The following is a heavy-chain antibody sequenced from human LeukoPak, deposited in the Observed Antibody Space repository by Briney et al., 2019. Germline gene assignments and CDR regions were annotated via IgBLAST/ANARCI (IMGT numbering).Heavy chain of an antibody. CDR3: ARHGPKNYRLMTPGFDI. CDR2: INHSGST. V-gene: IGHV4-34*01. D-gene: IGHD5-24*01. CDR1: GGSFSGYY. J-gene: IGHJ3*02. Sequence: ASETLSLTCAVYGGSFSGYYWSWIRQPPGKGLEWIGEINHSGSTNYNPSLKSRVTISVDTSKNQFSLKLSSVTAADTAVYYCARHGPKNYRLMTPGFDIWGQGTMVTVSS.